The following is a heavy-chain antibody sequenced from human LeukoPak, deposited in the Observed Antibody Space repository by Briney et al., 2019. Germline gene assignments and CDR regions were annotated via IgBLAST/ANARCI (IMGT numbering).Heavy chain of an antibody. D-gene: IGHD2-21*02. V-gene: IGHV3-23*01. CDR3: AKSVTADYSYYMDV. CDR2: ITGSGGTT. J-gene: IGHJ6*03. Sequence: GGSLRLSCAASGFTLSGHGMSWVRQAPGKGLEWISGITGSGGTTYYARSLRGRFTTSRDNSKNMFYLQMKSLRVEDTAVYYCAKSVTADYSYYMDVWGKGATVTVSS. CDR1: GFTLSGHG.